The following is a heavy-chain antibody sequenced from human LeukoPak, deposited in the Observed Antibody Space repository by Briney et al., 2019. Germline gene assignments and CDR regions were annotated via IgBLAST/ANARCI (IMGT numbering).Heavy chain of an antibody. CDR1: GFTFSDYY. Sequence: GGSLRLSCAASGFTFSDYYMSWIRQAPGKGLEWVSYISSSGSTIYYADSVKGRFTNSRDNAKNSLYLQMNSLRAEDTAVYYCASYGSGSYYNWFDPWGQGTLVTVSS. CDR3: ASYGSGSYYNWFDP. V-gene: IGHV3-11*01. D-gene: IGHD3-10*01. J-gene: IGHJ5*02. CDR2: ISSSGSTI.